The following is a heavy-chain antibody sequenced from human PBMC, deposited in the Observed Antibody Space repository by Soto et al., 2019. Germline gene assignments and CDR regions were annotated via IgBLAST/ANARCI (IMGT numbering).Heavy chain of an antibody. CDR3: ARLVVTMIVVA. CDR1: GGSISSSSYY. CDR2: IYYSGST. J-gene: IGHJ3*01. D-gene: IGHD3-22*01. V-gene: IGHV4-39*01. Sequence: SETLSLTCTVSGGSISSSSYYWGWIRQPPGKGLEWIGSIYYSGSTYYNPSLKSRVTISVDTSKNQFSLKLSSVTAADTAVYYCARLVVTMIVVAWGQGTMVTVSS.